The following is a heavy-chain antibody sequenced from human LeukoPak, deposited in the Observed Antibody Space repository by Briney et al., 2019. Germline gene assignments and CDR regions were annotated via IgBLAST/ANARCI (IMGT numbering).Heavy chain of an antibody. V-gene: IGHV3-7*05. Sequence: PGGSLRLSCAASGFTFSSSWMTWVRQAPGKGLEWVAHINEDGSDKYYVDSVTGRFSISRDNTKNSMYLRMSSRRAEETAVYYCGTWSNAWEFDYWGEGTLVSVSS. D-gene: IGHD1-26*01. J-gene: IGHJ4*02. CDR3: GTWSNAWEFDY. CDR1: GFTFSSSW. CDR2: INEDGSDK.